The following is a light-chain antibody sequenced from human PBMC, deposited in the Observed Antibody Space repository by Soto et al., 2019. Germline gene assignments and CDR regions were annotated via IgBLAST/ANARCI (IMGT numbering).Light chain of an antibody. CDR2: DAS. Sequence: EIVLTQSPAILPLSPGERATLSCRASQSVTIKLAWYQQKPCQPPRLLIYDASTRATGTPARVSGSGSGTDFTLSISSLEPEDFAFYFCQHRANWPLTFGGGTKVEI. J-gene: IGKJ4*01. CDR3: QHRANWPLT. CDR1: QSVTIK. V-gene: IGKV3-11*01.